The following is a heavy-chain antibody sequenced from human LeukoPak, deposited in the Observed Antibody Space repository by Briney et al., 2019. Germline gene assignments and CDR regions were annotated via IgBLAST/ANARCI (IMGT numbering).Heavy chain of an antibody. D-gene: IGHD6-19*01. J-gene: IGHJ4*02. CDR2: IKEDGSEI. V-gene: IGHV3-7*01. Sequence: GGSLRLSCAASGFTFSTYWMSWVRQAPGKGLEWVANIKEDGSEIYYVGSVKGRFTISRDNTKTSLYLQMNSLRAEDTAVYYCARPSFSSGSYFDHWGQGTLVTVSS. CDR1: GFTFSTYW. CDR3: ARPSFSSGSYFDH.